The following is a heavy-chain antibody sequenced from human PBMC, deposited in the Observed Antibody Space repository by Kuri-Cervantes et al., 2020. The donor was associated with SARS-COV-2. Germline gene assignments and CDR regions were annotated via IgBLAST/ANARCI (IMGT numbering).Heavy chain of an antibody. Sequence: ASVKVSCKASRYTLSGGYYMYWVRQAPGQGLEWMGWINPNSGGTNYAQKFQGWVTMTRDTSISTAYMELSRLRSDDTAVYYCARGMVRGVIQYYYYGMDVWGQGTTVTVSS. D-gene: IGHD3-10*01. CDR3: ARGMVRGVIQYYYYGMDV. CDR2: INPNSGGT. J-gene: IGHJ6*02. CDR1: RYTLSGGYY. V-gene: IGHV1-2*04.